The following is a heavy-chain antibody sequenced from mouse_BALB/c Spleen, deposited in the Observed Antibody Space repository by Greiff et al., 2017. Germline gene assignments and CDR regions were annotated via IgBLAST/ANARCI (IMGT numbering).Heavy chain of an antibody. CDR2: IDPANGNT. V-gene: IGHV14-3*02. D-gene: IGHD1-1*01. CDR1: GFNIKDTY. CDR3: APYITTIAATRKFYFDY. J-gene: IGHJ2*01. Sequence: EVQLQQSGAELVKPGASVKLSCTASGFNIKDTYMHWVKQRPEQGLEWIGRIDPANGNTKYDAKFQGKATITADTSSNTAYLQLSSLTSEDTAVYDSAPYITTIAATRKFYFDYWGQGTTLTVSS.